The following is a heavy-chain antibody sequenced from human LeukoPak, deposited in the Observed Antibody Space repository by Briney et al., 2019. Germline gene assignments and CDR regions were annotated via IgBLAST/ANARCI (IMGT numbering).Heavy chain of an antibody. D-gene: IGHD4-23*01. CDR1: GFTFSSYA. CDR3: AKAFDYGGNSGIYYYGMDV. J-gene: IGHJ6*02. V-gene: IGHV3-23*01. Sequence: GGSLRLSCAASGFTFSSYAMSWVRQAPGKGLEWVSAISGSGGSTYYADSVKGRFTISRDNSKNTLYLQMNSLRAEDTAVYYCAKAFDYGGNSGIYYYGMDVWGQGTTVTVSS. CDR2: ISGSGGST.